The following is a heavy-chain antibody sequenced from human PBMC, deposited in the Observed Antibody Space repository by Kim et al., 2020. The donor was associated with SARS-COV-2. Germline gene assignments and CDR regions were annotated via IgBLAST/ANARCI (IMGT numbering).Heavy chain of an antibody. CDR3: VKEAAFTTVVVDYYFDY. V-gene: IGHV3-30*02. Sequence: VKGRFTITRDNSKNTLYLQMNSLRSEDTARYFCVKEAAFTTVVVDYYFDYWGQGTLVTVSS. D-gene: IGHD2-15*01. J-gene: IGHJ4*02.